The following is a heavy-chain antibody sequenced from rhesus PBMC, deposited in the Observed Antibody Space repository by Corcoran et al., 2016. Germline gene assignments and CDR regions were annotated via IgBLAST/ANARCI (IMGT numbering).Heavy chain of an antibody. D-gene: IGHD7-45*01. CDR2: VKPVDGEI. CDR1: GYTFTELS. V-gene: IGHV1-156*01. CDR3: ASQLTGLFHFDY. J-gene: IGHJ4*01. Sequence: EVQLVQSGAEVKKPGASVKISCKVSGYTFTELSMHWVRQAPGKGLEWMGGVKPVDGEIRHAGKFQGRVTRTEATSTDTASMELSSLRSEDTAVYYCASQLTGLFHFDYWGQGVLVTVSS.